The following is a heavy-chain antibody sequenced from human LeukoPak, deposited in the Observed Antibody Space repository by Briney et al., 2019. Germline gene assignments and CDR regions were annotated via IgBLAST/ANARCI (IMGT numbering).Heavy chain of an antibody. CDR1: GFTFGSYA. Sequence: GGSLRLPCAASGFTFGSYAMHWVRQAPGKGLEWVALISYDGSNKYYADSVKGRFIISSYNSKNTLYLQMNSLRAEDTAVYYCAKVGNNWDFDYWGQGTLVTVSS. CDR3: AKVGNNWDFDY. D-gene: IGHD1-1*01. J-gene: IGHJ4*02. CDR2: ISYDGSNK. V-gene: IGHV3-30*18.